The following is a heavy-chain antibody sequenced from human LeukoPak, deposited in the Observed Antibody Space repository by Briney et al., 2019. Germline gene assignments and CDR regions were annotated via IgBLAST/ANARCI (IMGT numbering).Heavy chain of an antibody. CDR2: IYSGGST. D-gene: IGHD3-10*01. J-gene: IGHJ4*02. CDR1: GFTVSSNY. Sequence: GGSLRLSCAASGFTVSSNYMSWVRQAPGKGLEWVSVIYSGGSTYYADPVKGRFAISRDNSKNTLYLQMNSLRAEDTAVYYCAREVVRGVVDYWGQGTLVTVSS. CDR3: AREVVRGVVDY. V-gene: IGHV3-53*01.